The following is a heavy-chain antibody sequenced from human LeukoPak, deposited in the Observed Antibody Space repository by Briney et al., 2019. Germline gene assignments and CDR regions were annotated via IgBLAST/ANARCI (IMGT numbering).Heavy chain of an antibody. D-gene: IGHD2-21*02. Sequence: ASVKVSCKASGYTFTAQYMHWVRQAPGQGLEWMGRINPSSGGTNYVQKFQGRVTMTRDTSISTAYMELSRLRSDDTAVYYCARGVPAYCGGDCYSLGDYWGQGTLVTVSS. CDR3: ARGVPAYCGGDCYSLGDY. CDR2: INPSSGGT. CDR1: GYTFTAQY. J-gene: IGHJ4*02. V-gene: IGHV1-2*06.